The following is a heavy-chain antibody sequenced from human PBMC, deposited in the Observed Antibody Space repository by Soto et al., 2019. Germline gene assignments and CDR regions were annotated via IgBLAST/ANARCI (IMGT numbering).Heavy chain of an antibody. CDR1: GFTFSSYA. V-gene: IGHV3-23*01. D-gene: IGHD3-16*02. J-gene: IGHJ4*02. Sequence: GGSLRLSCAASGFTFSSYAMSWVRQAPGKGLEWVSAISGSGGSTYYADSVKGRFTISRDNSKNTLYLQMNSLRAEDTAIYYCAKDNYIWGSYRTDYWGQGTLVTVS. CDR3: AKDNYIWGSYRTDY. CDR2: ISGSGGST.